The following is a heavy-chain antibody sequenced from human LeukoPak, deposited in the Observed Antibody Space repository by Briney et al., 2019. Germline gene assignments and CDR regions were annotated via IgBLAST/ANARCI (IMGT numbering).Heavy chain of an antibody. CDR1: GFTFSSYA. CDR3: AKAGDLRRITIFSSWNPLDY. D-gene: IGHD3-3*01. J-gene: IGHJ4*02. V-gene: IGHV3-23*01. Sequence: GGSLRLSCAASGFTFSSYAMSWVRQAPGKGLEWVSAISGSGGSTYYADSVKGRFTISRDNSKNTLYLQMNSLRAEDTAVYYCAKAGDLRRITIFSSWNPLDYWGQGTLVTVSS. CDR2: ISGSGGST.